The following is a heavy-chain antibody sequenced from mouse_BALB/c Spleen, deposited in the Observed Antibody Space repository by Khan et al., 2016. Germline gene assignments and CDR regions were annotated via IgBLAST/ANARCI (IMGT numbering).Heavy chain of an antibody. J-gene: IGHJ1*01. CDR2: INTYTGEP. CDR1: GYTFTNSG. D-gene: IGHD1-2*01. CDR3: ARGARVTTAWYFAV. Sequence: QIQLVQSGPELKKPGETVKISCKASGYTFTNSGMNWVKQAPGKGLKWVGWINTYTGEPKYADDFKGRFAFSLETSASTAYLQINNLKNEDMTTYFCARGARVTTAWYFAVWGAGTTVTVSS. V-gene: IGHV9-1*02.